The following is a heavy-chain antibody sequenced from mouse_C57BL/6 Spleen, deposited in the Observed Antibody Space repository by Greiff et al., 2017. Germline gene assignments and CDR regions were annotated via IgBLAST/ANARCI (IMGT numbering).Heavy chain of an antibody. V-gene: IGHV1-39*01. CDR3: ARRGSSSYFDY. J-gene: IGHJ2*01. Sequence: EVKLMESGPGLVKPGASVKISCKASGYSFTDYNMNWVKQSNGKSLEWIGVINPNYGTTSYNQKFKGKATLTVDQSSSTAYMQLNSLTSEDSAVYYCARRGSSSYFDYWGQGTTLTVSS. CDR1: GYSFTDYN. D-gene: IGHD1-1*01. CDR2: INPNYGTT.